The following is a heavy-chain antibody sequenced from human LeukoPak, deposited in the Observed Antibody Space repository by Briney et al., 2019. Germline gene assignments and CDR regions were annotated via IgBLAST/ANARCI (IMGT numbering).Heavy chain of an antibody. CDR1: GFTFGKYW. V-gene: IGHV3-7*03. CDR3: ARDQYDTWSRRGNFDS. Sequence: GGSLRLSCVASGFTFGKYWMSWVRQAPGKGLEWVANIKLDGSEKNYVDSVKGRFTISRDNTKNSLYLQMNSLGVEDTAVFYCARDQYDTWSRRGNFDSWGQGTLVIVSS. J-gene: IGHJ4*02. D-gene: IGHD3-3*01. CDR2: IKLDGSEK.